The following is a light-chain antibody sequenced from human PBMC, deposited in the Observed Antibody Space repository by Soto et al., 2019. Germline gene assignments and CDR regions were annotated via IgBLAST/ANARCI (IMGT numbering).Light chain of an antibody. J-gene: IGKJ1*01. CDR3: QQYNSYQWT. CDR2: KAS. Sequence: DIQMTQSPSTLSASVGDRVTITCRASQSINSWLAWYQQKPGKAPKPLIYKASTLETGVPSRFSGSGSGTEFTLTISSLQADDVAAYYCQQYNSYQWTFGQGTKVEIK. V-gene: IGKV1-5*03. CDR1: QSINSW.